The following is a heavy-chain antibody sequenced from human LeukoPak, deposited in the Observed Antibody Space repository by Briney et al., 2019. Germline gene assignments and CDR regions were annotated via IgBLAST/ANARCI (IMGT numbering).Heavy chain of an antibody. CDR1: GFIFNNYA. Sequence: GGSLRLSCAASGFIFNNYAMHWVRQAPGKGLEWVAVISNDGTKKNYADSVKGRCIISRDNSKNMLYLEMNSLRAEDTAMYYCAKASDHAGGYPHDYWGQGTLVTVSS. V-gene: IGHV3-30*04. CDR2: ISNDGTKK. D-gene: IGHD5-18*01. CDR3: AKASDHAGGYPHDY. J-gene: IGHJ4*02.